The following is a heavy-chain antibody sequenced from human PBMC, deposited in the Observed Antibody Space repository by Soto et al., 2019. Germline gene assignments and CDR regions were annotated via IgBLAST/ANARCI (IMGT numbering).Heavy chain of an antibody. CDR1: GGSLSSYY. D-gene: IGHD6-13*01. CDR2: IYTSGST. Sequence: SETLSLTCIVSGGSLSSYYWTWIRQPAGKGVEWIGRIYTSGSTNYNPSLKSRVTMSVDTSKNQFSLKLSSVTAADTAVYYCAAYSSSLGTFDIWGQGTKVTVSS. CDR3: AAYSSSLGTFDI. V-gene: IGHV4-4*07. J-gene: IGHJ3*02.